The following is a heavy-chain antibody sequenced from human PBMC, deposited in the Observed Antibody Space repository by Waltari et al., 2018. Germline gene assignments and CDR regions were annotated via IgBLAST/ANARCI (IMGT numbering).Heavy chain of an antibody. J-gene: IGHJ4*02. CDR1: GGSFSGYY. Sequence: QVQLQQWGAGLLKPSETLSLTCAVYGGSFSGYYWSWIRQPPGKGLEWIGEINHSGSTNYNPSLKSRVTISVDTSKNQFSLKLSSVTAADTAVYYCARLNSSGYFLDWGQGTLVTVSS. V-gene: IGHV4-34*01. D-gene: IGHD3-22*01. CDR3: ARLNSSGYFLD. CDR2: INHSGST.